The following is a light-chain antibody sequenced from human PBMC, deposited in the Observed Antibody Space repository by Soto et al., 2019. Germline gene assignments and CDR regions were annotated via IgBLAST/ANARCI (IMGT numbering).Light chain of an antibody. CDR3: QQLYNSPNT. V-gene: IGKV3-20*01. J-gene: IGKJ5*01. CDR2: GTS. CDR1: QSVPSSS. Sequence: EIVLTHSPGTPSLSPGERATLSCSASQSVPSSSLGWYQQKPGQXPRLLIYGTSTRATGIPDRFSGSGSGTDLTITITRLEPEDFAVYDGQQLYNSPNTFGQGTRLEIK.